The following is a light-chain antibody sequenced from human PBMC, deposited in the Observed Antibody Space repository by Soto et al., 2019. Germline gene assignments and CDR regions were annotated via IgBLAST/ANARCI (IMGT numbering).Light chain of an antibody. Sequence: EIVLTQSPATLSLSPGERATLSCRASQSVINYLAWYQQKPGQAPRLLIYDTSNRATGIPARFSGSGSGTEFTLSIGSLQSEDFAVYYCQQRSDWPSFGQGTRLEIK. J-gene: IGKJ5*01. CDR3: QQRSDWPS. CDR2: DTS. CDR1: QSVINY. V-gene: IGKV3-11*01.